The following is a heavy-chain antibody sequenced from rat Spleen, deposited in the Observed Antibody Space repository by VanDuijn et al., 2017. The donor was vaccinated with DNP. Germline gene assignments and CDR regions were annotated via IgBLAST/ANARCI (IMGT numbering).Heavy chain of an antibody. CDR3: ARQDYGSDFDY. CDR1: GYSITSDY. CDR2: ISYSGRT. J-gene: IGHJ2*01. D-gene: IGHD1-11*01. V-gene: IGHV3-1*01. Sequence: EVQLQESGPGLVKPSQSLSLTCSVTGYSITSDYWGWIRKFPGNKMAWIGHISYSGRTTYNPSLKSRISISRDTSKNQFFLQLNSVSTDDTATYYCARQDYGSDFDYWGQGVMVTVSS.